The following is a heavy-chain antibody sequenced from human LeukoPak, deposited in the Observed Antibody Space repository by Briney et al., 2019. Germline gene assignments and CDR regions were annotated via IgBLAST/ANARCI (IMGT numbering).Heavy chain of an antibody. D-gene: IGHD3-22*01. CDR1: GGSISSNNYY. Sequence: SETLSLTCTVSGGSISSNNYYWGWIRQPPGKGLEWIGSTYYSGSPYHNPSLKSRVTMSVDTSKNQFSLKLNSVTAADTAVYFCTRLLHDSRGYYYFDYWGQGTLATVSS. V-gene: IGHV4-39*01. CDR3: TRLLHDSRGYYYFDY. CDR2: TYYSGSP. J-gene: IGHJ4*02.